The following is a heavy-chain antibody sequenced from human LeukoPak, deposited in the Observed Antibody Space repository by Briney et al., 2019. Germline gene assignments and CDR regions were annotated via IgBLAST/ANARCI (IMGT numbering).Heavy chain of an antibody. V-gene: IGHV1-69*06. Sequence: ASVKVSCKASGYTFTGYYMHWVRQAPGQGLEWMGGIIPIFGTANYAQKFQGRVTITADKSTSTAYMELSSLRSEDTAVYYCAREAYGSGSPQHPWGQGTLVTVSS. D-gene: IGHD3-10*01. CDR2: IIPIFGTA. CDR1: GYTFTGYY. J-gene: IGHJ5*02. CDR3: AREAYGSGSPQHP.